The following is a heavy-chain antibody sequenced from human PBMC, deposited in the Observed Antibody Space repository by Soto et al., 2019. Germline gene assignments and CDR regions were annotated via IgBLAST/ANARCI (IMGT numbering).Heavy chain of an antibody. CDR1: GFTLSTYD. CDR2: LSYAGDT. Sequence: PGGSLRLSCAASGFTLSTYDMHWVRQATGKGLEWVAALSYAGDTYYPGSVKGRFTVSRESAKNSLYLQMNSLTAGDTAVYYCARGYGNGSAQYYFDYWGQGTLVTVSS. CDR3: ARGYGNGSAQYYFDY. V-gene: IGHV3-13*01. J-gene: IGHJ4*02. D-gene: IGHD3-10*01.